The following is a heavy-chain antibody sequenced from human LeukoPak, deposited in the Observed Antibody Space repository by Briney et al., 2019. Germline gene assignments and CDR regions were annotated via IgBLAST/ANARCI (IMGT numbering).Heavy chain of an antibody. V-gene: IGHV3-23*01. CDR3: AKDGDRCSSTSCYATYYCDY. Sequence: GGSLRLSCAASGFTFSSYAMSWVRQAPGKGLEWVSAISGSGGSTYYADSVKGRFTISRDNSKNTLYLQMNSLRAEDTAVYYCAKDGDRCSSTSCYATYYCDYWGQGTLVTVSS. CDR1: GFTFSSYA. J-gene: IGHJ4*02. D-gene: IGHD2-2*01. CDR2: ISGSGGST.